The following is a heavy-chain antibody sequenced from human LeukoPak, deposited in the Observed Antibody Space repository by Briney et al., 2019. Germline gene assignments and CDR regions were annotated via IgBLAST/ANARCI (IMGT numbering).Heavy chain of an antibody. Sequence: SETLSLTCTVSGGSISSSSYYWGWIRQPPGKGLEWIGSIYYSGSTYYNPSLKSRVTISVDTSKNQFSLKLSSVTAADTAVYYCARHGITMIVVNAFDIWGQGTMVTVSS. J-gene: IGHJ3*02. CDR1: GGSISSSSYY. CDR2: IYYSGST. D-gene: IGHD3-22*01. V-gene: IGHV4-39*01. CDR3: ARHGITMIVVNAFDI.